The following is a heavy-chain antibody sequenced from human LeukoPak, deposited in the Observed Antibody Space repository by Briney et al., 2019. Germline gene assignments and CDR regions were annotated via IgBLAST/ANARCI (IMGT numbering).Heavy chain of an antibody. V-gene: IGHV3-7*01. J-gene: IGHJ4*02. CDR3: ARDHAYNRFDY. D-gene: IGHD1-14*01. Sequence: GGSVRLSCVDSGFTFSTYWMAWVRQAPGKGLEWVANIKEDGSAKNYVGSVRGRFTVSRDNAKKSVYLEMNSLRAEDTAVYYCARDHAYNRFDYWGKGTLVTVSS. CDR2: IKEDGSAK. CDR1: GFTFSTYW.